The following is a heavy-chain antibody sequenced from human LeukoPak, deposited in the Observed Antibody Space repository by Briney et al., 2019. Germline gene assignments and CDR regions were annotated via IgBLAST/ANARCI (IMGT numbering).Heavy chain of an antibody. V-gene: IGHV4-34*01. J-gene: IGHJ4*02. CDR3: AREGGGFWSGYPFDY. CDR1: GGSFSGYY. Sequence: SETLSLTCAVYGGSFSGYYWSWIRQPPGKGLEWIGEINHSGSTNYNPSLKSRVTISVDTSKNQFSLKLSSVTAADTAVYYCAREGGGFWSGYPFDYWGQGTLVTVSS. CDR2: INHSGST. D-gene: IGHD3-3*01.